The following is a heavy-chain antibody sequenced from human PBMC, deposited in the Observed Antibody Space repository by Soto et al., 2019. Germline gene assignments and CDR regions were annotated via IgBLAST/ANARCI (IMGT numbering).Heavy chain of an antibody. CDR1: GGSISSGGYY. CDR3: ARFERVTRYCSSTSCYANFDY. V-gene: IGHV4-31*03. Sequence: TLSLTCTVSGGSISSGGYYWSWIRQHPGKGLEWIGYIYYSGSTYYNPSLKSRVTISVDTSKNQFSLKLSSVTAADTAVYYCARFERVTRYCSSTSCYANFDYWGQGTLVTVS. D-gene: IGHD2-2*01. J-gene: IGHJ4*02. CDR2: IYYSGST.